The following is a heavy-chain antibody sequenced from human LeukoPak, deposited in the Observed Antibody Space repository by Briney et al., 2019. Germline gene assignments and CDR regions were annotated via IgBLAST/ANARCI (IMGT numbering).Heavy chain of an antibody. D-gene: IGHD5-12*01. CDR1: GGSISNYY. CDR3: AREVATLCFDP. Sequence: SETLSLTCTVSGGSISNYYWNWIRQPPGKGLEWIGYIYYSGSTNYNPSLKSRVTISVDTSKNQFSLKLSSVTAADTAVYYRAREVATLCFDPWGQGTLVTVSS. CDR2: IYYSGST. V-gene: IGHV4-59*01. J-gene: IGHJ5*02.